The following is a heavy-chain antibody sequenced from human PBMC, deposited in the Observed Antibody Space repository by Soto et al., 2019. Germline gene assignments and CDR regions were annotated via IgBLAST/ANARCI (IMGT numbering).Heavy chain of an antibody. V-gene: IGHV4-34*01. D-gene: IGHD3-3*01. J-gene: IGHJ4*02. CDR3: ARGGYDFWSGYPPRY. CDR2: INHSGRT. Sequence: SETLSLTCAVYGGSFSGYYWSWIRQPPGKGLEWIGEINHSGRTNYNPSLKSRVTISVDTSKNQFSLKLSSVTAADTAVYYCARGGYDFWSGYPPRYWGQGTLVTVSS. CDR1: GGSFSGYY.